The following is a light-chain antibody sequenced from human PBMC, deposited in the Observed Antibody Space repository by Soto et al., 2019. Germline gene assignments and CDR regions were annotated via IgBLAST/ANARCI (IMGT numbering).Light chain of an antibody. CDR3: MQALQTPLT. J-gene: IGKJ4*01. Sequence: DIVMTQSPLSLPVTPGEPASISCRSSQSLLHSNGNNYFNWYLQKPGQSPQLLIYLGSNRASGVXDXFSGSGSGTDFTLKISRVEAEDVGVYYCMQALQTPLTFGGGTKVEIK. CDR2: LGS. CDR1: QSLLHSNGNNY. V-gene: IGKV2-28*01.